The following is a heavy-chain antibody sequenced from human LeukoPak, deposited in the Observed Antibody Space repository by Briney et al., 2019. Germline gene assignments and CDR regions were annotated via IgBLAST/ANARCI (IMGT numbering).Heavy chain of an antibody. V-gene: IGHV4-59*01. Sequence: SETLSLTCTVSGGSISSYYWSWIRQPPGKGLEWIGYIYYSGSTNYNPSLKSRVTISVDTSKNQFSLKLSSVTAADTAVYYCAGEPYDYWGQGTLVTVSS. J-gene: IGHJ4*02. CDR2: IYYSGST. CDR3: AGEPYDY. CDR1: GGSISSYY.